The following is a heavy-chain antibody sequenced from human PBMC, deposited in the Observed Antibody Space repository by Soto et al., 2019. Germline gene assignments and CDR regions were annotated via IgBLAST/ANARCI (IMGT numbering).Heavy chain of an antibody. J-gene: IGHJ4*02. Sequence: RSLTCTVSGGSISSGGYYWSWIRQHPGKGLEWIGYIYYSGSTYYNPSLKSRVTISVDTSKNQFSLKLSSVTAADTAVYYCARMNGSGSYFSYYFDYWGQGTLVTVSS. D-gene: IGHD3-10*01. CDR1: GGSISSGGYY. V-gene: IGHV4-31*03. CDR3: ARMNGSGSYFSYYFDY. CDR2: IYYSGST.